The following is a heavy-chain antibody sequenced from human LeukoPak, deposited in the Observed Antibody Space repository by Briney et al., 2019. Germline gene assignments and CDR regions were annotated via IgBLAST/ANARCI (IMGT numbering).Heavy chain of an antibody. D-gene: IGHD5-18*01. Sequence: PGRSLRLSCAASGFTFSSYAMHWVRQAPGKGLEWVAVISYDGSNKYYADSVEGRFTISRDNSKNTLYLQMNSLRAEDTAVYYCARNPRIQLWLQPFDYWGQGTLVTVSS. CDR2: ISYDGSNK. CDR1: GFTFSSYA. J-gene: IGHJ4*02. V-gene: IGHV3-30-3*01. CDR3: ARNPRIQLWLQPFDY.